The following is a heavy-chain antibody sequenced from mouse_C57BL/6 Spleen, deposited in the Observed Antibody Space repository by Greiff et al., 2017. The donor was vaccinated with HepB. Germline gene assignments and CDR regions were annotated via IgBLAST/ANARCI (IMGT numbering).Heavy chain of an antibody. V-gene: IGHV1-82*01. CDR2: IYPGDGDT. CDR1: GYAFSSSW. J-gene: IGHJ2*01. D-gene: IGHD2-4*01. CDR3: ARNDYPFDY. Sequence: QVQLQQSGPELVKPGASVKISCKASGYAFSSSWMNWVKQRPGKGLEWIGRIYPGDGDTNYNGKFKGKATLTADKSSSTAYMQLSSLTSEDSAVYFCARNDYPFDYWGQGTTLTVSS.